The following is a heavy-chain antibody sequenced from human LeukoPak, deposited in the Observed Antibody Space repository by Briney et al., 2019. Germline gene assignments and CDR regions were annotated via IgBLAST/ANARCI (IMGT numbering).Heavy chain of an antibody. D-gene: IGHD6-13*01. CDR2: INPNSGGT. CDR3: ARSIAAAGTIYAGY. V-gene: IGHV1-2*02. J-gene: IGHJ4*02. CDR1: GYTFTGYY. Sequence: GASVKVSCKASGYTFTGYYMHWVRQAPGQGLEWMGWINPNSGGTNYAQKFRGRVTMTRDTSISTAYMELSRLRSDDTAVYYCARSIAAAGTIYAGYWGQGTLVTVSS.